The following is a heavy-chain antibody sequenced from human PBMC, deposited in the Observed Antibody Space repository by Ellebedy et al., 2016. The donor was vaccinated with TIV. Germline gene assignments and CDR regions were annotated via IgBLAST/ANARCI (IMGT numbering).Heavy chain of an antibody. D-gene: IGHD7-27*01. CDR1: GFTFSTYG. J-gene: IGHJ6*03. CDR3: ARGIGWGKVHKGYVDV. CDR2: IWYDGSNK. Sequence: GESLKISXEASGFTFSTYGMHWVRQAPGKGLEWVAVIWYDGSNKYYADSVKARFSISRDNSKDTLYLQMNSLRAEDTAVYYCARGIGWGKVHKGYVDVWGKGTTVTVSS. V-gene: IGHV3-33*01.